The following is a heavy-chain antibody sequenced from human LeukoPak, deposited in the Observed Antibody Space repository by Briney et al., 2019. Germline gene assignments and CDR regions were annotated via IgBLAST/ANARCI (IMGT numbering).Heavy chain of an antibody. CDR3: AKDRGYSTTWNLFDY. J-gene: IGHJ4*02. D-gene: IGHD6-13*01. CDR2: IRFDGSNK. V-gene: IGHV3-30*02. CDR1: GFTFSSYG. Sequence: GGSLRLSCAASGFTFSSYGMHWVRQAPGKGLEWVAFIRFDGSNKYYADSVRGRFTISRDNSKNTLYLQMSSLRAEDTAVYYCAKDRGYSTTWNLFDYWGQGTLVTVSS.